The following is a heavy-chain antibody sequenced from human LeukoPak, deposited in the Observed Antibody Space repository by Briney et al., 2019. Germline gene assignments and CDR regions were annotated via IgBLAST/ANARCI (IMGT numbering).Heavy chain of an antibody. CDR2: INHSGST. D-gene: IGHD3-16*02. CDR1: GGSFSGYY. V-gene: IGHV4-34*01. J-gene: IGHJ4*02. Sequence: SETLSLTCAVYGGSFSGYYWSWIRQPPGKGLEWIGEINHSGSTNYNPSLKSRVTISVDTSKNQFSLKLSSVTAADTAVYYCARDRTNYDYVWGSYRPQYFDYWGQGTLVTVSS. CDR3: ARDRTNYDYVWGSYRPQYFDY.